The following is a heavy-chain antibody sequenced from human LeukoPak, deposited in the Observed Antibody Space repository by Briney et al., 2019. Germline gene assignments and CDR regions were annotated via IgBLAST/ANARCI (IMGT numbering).Heavy chain of an antibody. CDR3: AKGGLTDYGDDY. D-gene: IGHD4-17*01. V-gene: IGHV3-30*18. Sequence: GGSLRLSCAASGFTFSSYGMHWVRQAPGKGLEWVAVISYDGSNKYYADSVKGRFTISRDNSKNTLYLQMNSLRAEDTAVYYCAKGGLTDYGDDYWGQGTLVTVSS. J-gene: IGHJ4*02. CDR2: ISYDGSNK. CDR1: GFTFSSYG.